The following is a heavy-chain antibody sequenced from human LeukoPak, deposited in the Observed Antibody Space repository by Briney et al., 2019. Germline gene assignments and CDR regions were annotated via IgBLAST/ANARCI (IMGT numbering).Heavy chain of an antibody. Sequence: GRSLRLSCAASGFTFDDYAMHWVRQAPGKGLEWVSGISWNSGSIGYADSVKGRFTISRDNAKNSLYLQMNSLRAEDTALYYCARGSGDYWGQGTLVTVSS. V-gene: IGHV3-9*01. CDR1: GFTFDDYA. CDR3: ARGSGDY. J-gene: IGHJ4*02. D-gene: IGHD1-14*01. CDR2: ISWNSGSI.